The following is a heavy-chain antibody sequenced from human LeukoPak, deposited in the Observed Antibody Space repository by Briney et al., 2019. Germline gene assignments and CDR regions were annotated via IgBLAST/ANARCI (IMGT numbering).Heavy chain of an antibody. CDR1: GFTFSLYN. Sequence: GGSLRLSCAASGFTFSLYNMNWVRQAPGKGLEWVANIKQDGSEKYYVDSVKGRFTISRDNAKNSLYLQMNSLRAEDTAVYYCARVYGVRGDSSGPAGYWGQGTLVTVSS. CDR3: ARVYGVRGDSSGPAGY. V-gene: IGHV3-7*01. CDR2: IKQDGSEK. D-gene: IGHD3-22*01. J-gene: IGHJ4*02.